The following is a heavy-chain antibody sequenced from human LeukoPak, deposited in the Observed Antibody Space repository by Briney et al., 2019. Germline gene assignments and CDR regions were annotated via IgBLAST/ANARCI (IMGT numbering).Heavy chain of an antibody. CDR3: ARIGYGYIYGGCVSD. CDR2: ISYDWSYK. D-gene: IGHD5-18*01. CDR1: GFEFRFYC. J-gene: IGHJ4*02. V-gene: IGHV3-30*04. Sequence: PGGSLRLFFAASGFEFRFYCMHWVRQAPGKGMELVAVISYDWSYKYLADSVRGGFIIYRDNSKNLMYVQMNNLRAEETGLYYCARIGYGYIYGGCVSDWGLGTLVTVSS.